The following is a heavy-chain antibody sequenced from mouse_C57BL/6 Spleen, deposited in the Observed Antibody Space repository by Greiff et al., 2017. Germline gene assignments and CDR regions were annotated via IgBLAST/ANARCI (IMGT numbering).Heavy chain of an antibody. V-gene: IGHV1-74*01. Sequence: QVQLKQPGAELVKPGASVKVSCKASGYTFTSYWMHWVKQRPGQGLEWIGRIHPSDSDTNYNQKFKGKATLTVDKSSSTAYMQLSSLTSEDSAVYYCAIPSHYWYFDVWGTGTTVTVSS. CDR2: IHPSDSDT. J-gene: IGHJ1*03. CDR1: GYTFTSYW. CDR3: AIPSHYWYFDV.